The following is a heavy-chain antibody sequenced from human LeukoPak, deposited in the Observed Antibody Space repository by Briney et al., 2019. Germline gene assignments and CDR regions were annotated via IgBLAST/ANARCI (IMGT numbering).Heavy chain of an antibody. CDR1: GGSISSYY. D-gene: IGHD3-22*01. CDR3: ARVGGWLLPDY. CDR2: IYYSGST. V-gene: IGHV4-59*01. J-gene: IGHJ4*02. Sequence: SETLSLTCTVSGGSISSYYWSWIRQPPGKGLEWIGYIYYSGSTNYNPSLKSRVTISVDTSKNQFSLKLSSVTAPDTAVYYCARVGGWLLPDYWGQGTLVTVSS.